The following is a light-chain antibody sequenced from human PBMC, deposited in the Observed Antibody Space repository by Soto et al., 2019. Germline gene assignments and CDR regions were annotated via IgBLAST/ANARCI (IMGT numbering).Light chain of an antibody. CDR3: ATWDDSLNGSVV. CDR2: RNN. CDR1: SSNIGGNS. Sequence: QPVLTQPPSTSGTPGQRVTISCSGSSSNIGGNSVNWYRQLPGTAPKLLIYRNNHRPSGVPDRFSGSKSGTSASLAISGLQSEDEADYYCATWDDSLNGSVVFGGGTKVTVL. V-gene: IGLV1-44*01. J-gene: IGLJ2*01.